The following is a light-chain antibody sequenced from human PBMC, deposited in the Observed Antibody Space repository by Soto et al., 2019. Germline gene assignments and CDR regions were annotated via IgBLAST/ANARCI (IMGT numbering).Light chain of an antibody. CDR3: QQYGSSPLT. J-gene: IGKJ4*01. V-gene: IGKV3-20*01. CDR2: GVS. Sequence: EIVLTQSPGTLSLSPGDRATLSCRASPSVSSIYLAWYQQKPGQTPRLLIYGVSSRATGIPDRFSGSGSGTDFTLTISRVEPEDLAVYYCQQYGSSPLTFGGGTKVEIK. CDR1: PSVSSIY.